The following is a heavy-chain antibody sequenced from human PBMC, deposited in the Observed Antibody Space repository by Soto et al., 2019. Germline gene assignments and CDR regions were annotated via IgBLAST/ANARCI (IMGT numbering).Heavy chain of an antibody. J-gene: IGHJ6*02. CDR3: ASSRPSFVRLPYYYGMDV. D-gene: IGHD3-16*01. V-gene: IGHV5-51*01. Sequence: PGESLKISCKGSGYSFTSYWIGWVRQMPGKGLEWMGIIYPGDSDTRYSPSFQGQVTISADKSISTAYLQWSSLKASDTAVYYCASSRPSFVRLPYYYGMDVWGQGTTVTVSS. CDR1: GYSFTSYW. CDR2: IYPGDSDT.